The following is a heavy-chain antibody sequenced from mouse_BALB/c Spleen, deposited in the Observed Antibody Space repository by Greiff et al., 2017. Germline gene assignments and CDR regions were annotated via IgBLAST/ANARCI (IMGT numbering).Heavy chain of an antibody. CDR1: GYTFTSYW. CDR3: ARGGYDED. Sequence: VQLQQSGAELAKPGASVKMSCKASGYTFTSYWMHWVKQRPGQGLEWIGYINPSTGYTEYNQKFKDKATLTADKSSSTAYMQLSSLTSDDSAVYYCARGGYDEDWGQGTLVTVSA. V-gene: IGHV1-7*01. CDR2: INPSTGYT. J-gene: IGHJ3*01. D-gene: IGHD2-14*01.